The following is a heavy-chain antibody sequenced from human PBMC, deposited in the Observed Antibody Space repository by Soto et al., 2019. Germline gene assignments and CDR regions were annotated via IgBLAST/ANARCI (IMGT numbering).Heavy chain of an antibody. D-gene: IGHD6-13*01. J-gene: IGHJ4*02. CDR3: ARVSREVYSSSWYFDY. Sequence: ASVKVSCKASGYTFTGYYMHWVRQAPGQGLEWMGWINPNSGGTNYAQKFQGWVTMTRDTSISTAYMELSRLRSDDTAVYYCARVSREVYSSSWYFDYWGQGTLVTVSS. CDR1: GYTFTGYY. CDR2: INPNSGGT. V-gene: IGHV1-2*04.